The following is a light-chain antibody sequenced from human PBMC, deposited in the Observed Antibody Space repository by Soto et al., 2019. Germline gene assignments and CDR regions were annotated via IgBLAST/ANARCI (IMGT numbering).Light chain of an antibody. Sequence: EIVLTQSPGTLSLSPGDRATLSCRASPSVSSNFLAWYQQKPGHAPRLLIYGASIRATGIPDRFSGSGSGTDSTLTIRRLEPEDFAMYFCHHYGSSPRTFGQGTKVEIK. V-gene: IGKV3-20*01. CDR3: HHYGSSPRT. J-gene: IGKJ1*01. CDR1: PSVSSNF. CDR2: GAS.